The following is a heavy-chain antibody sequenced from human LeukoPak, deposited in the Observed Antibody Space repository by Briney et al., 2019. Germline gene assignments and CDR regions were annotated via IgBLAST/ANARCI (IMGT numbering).Heavy chain of an antibody. CDR3: ARGLAALGY. Sequence: SETLSLTCAVYGGSFSGYYWSWIRQPPGKGLEWIGEINHSGSTNYNPSLKSRVTISVDTSKNQFSLKLSSVTAADTAVYYCARGLAALGYWGQGTLVTVSS. CDR2: INHSGST. J-gene: IGHJ4*02. V-gene: IGHV4-34*01. D-gene: IGHD6-13*01. CDR1: GGSFSGYY.